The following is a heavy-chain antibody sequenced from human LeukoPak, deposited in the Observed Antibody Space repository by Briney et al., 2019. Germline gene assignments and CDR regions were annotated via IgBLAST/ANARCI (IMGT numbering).Heavy chain of an antibody. D-gene: IGHD3-22*01. V-gene: IGHV3-33*01. CDR1: GFTFSSYA. Sequence: GGSLRLSCAASGFTFSSYAMSWVRQAPGKGLEWVAVIWYDGSNKYYADSVKGRFTISRDNSKNTLYLQMNSLRAEDTAVYYCARDYDSTPDAFDIWGQGTMVTVSS. CDR2: IWYDGSNK. CDR3: ARDYDSTPDAFDI. J-gene: IGHJ3*02.